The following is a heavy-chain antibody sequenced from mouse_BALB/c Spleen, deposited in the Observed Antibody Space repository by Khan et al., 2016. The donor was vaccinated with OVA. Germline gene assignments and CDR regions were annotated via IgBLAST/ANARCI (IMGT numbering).Heavy chain of an antibody. D-gene: IGHD2-10*01. V-gene: IGHV2-6-1*01. CDR3: ARQPYYHYYIMDY. CDR1: GFSLTDYG. Sequence: QVQLKQSGPGLVVPSQSLSITCTISGFSLTDYGVHWVRQPPGKGLEWLVVIWSDGSTTYNSALKSRLSIIKDKSKSQIFLKMNSLQTDDTAMYYCARQPYYHYYIMDYWGQGTSVTVSS. J-gene: IGHJ4*01. CDR2: IWSDGST.